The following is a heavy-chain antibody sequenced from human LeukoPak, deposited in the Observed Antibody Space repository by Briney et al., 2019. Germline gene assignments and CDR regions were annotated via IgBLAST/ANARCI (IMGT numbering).Heavy chain of an antibody. CDR3: AGDSRGSGRVEYNWFDP. CDR1: GYTFTSYG. Sequence: ASVKVSCKASGYTFTSYGISWVRQAPGQGLEWMGWISAYNGNTNYAQKLQGRVTMTTDTSTSTAYMELRSLRSDDTAVYYCAGDSRGSGRVEYNWFDPWGQGTLVTVSS. CDR2: ISAYNGNT. V-gene: IGHV1-18*01. D-gene: IGHD3-10*01. J-gene: IGHJ5*02.